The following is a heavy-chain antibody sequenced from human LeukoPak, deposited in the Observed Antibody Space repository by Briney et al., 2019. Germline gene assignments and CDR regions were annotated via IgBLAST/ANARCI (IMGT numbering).Heavy chain of an antibody. CDR2: IKYDGTHK. D-gene: IGHD3-22*01. CDR3: ASSHDSSGND. CDR1: GFTFSSYA. J-gene: IGHJ4*02. Sequence: GGSLRLSCAASGFTFSSYAMSWVRQAPGKGLEWVANIKYDGTHKFYADSVKGRFTISRDNAKNSLFLEMNSLTADDTAVYFCASSHDSSGNDWGQGTLVTVSS. V-gene: IGHV3-7*01.